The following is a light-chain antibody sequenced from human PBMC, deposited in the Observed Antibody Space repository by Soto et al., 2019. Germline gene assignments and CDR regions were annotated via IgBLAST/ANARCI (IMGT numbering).Light chain of an antibody. V-gene: IGLV1-40*01. Sequence: QSVLTQPPSVSGAPGQRVTISCAGSSSNIGAGYDVYWYQHLPRTAPKLLIYGNNNRPSGVPDRFSGSKSGTSDSLAITGLQAEDEALYYCQSYDTSLTAPYVFGTGTKLTVL. CDR3: QSYDTSLTAPYV. CDR2: GNN. J-gene: IGLJ1*01. CDR1: SSNIGAGYD.